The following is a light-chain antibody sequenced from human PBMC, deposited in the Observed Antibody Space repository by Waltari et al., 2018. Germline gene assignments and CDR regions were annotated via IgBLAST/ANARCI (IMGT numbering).Light chain of an antibody. CDR3: LQDYNYPWT. CDR1: QNILTW. Sequence: DNQMTQSPSTLSASVGDTVTITCRASQNILTWLAWHRQKPGKAPDLLIYKASTLETGVPSRFSGSGSGTDFTLTISSLQPEDFATYYCLQDYNYPWTFGQGTKVEIK. CDR2: KAS. V-gene: IGKV1-5*03. J-gene: IGKJ1*01.